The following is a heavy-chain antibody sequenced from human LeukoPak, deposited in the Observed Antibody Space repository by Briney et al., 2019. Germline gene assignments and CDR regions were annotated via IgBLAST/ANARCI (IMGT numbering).Heavy chain of an antibody. V-gene: IGHV4-34*01. CDR2: INHSGST. CDR1: GGSFSGYY. CDR3: ARGPASGSNFAWFDP. Sequence: PSETLSLTRAVYGGSFSGYYWSWIRQPPGKGLEWIGEINHSGSTKCNPSLKSRITISVDMSKNQFSLELSSVTAADTAIYYCARGPASGSNFAWFDPWGQGTLVTVSS. J-gene: IGHJ5*02. D-gene: IGHD3-10*01.